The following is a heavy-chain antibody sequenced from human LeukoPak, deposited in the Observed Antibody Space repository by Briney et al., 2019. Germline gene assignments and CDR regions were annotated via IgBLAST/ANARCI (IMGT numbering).Heavy chain of an antibody. J-gene: IGHJ5*02. Sequence: SETLSLTCAVYGGSFSGYYWSWIRQPPGKGLEWIGEINHSGSTNYNPSLKSRVTISVDTFKNQFSLKLSSVTAADTAVYYCARDSSSDWFDPWGQGTLVTVSS. CDR2: INHSGST. CDR3: ARDSSSDWFDP. D-gene: IGHD6-6*01. CDR1: GGSFSGYY. V-gene: IGHV4-34*01.